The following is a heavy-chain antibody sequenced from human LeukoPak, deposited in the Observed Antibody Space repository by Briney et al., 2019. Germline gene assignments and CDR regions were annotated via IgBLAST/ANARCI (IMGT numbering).Heavy chain of an antibody. CDR3: ARDATPQYSSGWVFFDS. CDR2: ISSRSSYI. J-gene: IGHJ4*02. D-gene: IGHD6-19*01. Sequence: GGSLRLSCAVSGFTFGSYSMNWVRQAPGKGLEWVSSISSRSSYIYYADSVKGRFTISRDNARNSLYMQMNSLRAEDTAVYYCARDATPQYSSGWVFFDSWGQGTLVTVSS. CDR1: GFTFGSYS. V-gene: IGHV3-21*01.